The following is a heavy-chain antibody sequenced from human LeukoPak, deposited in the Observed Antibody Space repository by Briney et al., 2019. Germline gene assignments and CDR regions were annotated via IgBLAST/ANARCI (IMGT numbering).Heavy chain of an antibody. CDR1: GGSFSGYY. Sequence: PSETLSLTCAVYGGSFSGYYWSCIRQPPGKGLECGGEINHIGSTNYNPSLKSQVTISLETSKKQFPLKLNSVTAADTAGFYCTRGPDNYVWGSYRVFFDYWGQGTLVTVSS. D-gene: IGHD3-16*02. V-gene: IGHV4-34*01. CDR2: INHIGST. J-gene: IGHJ4*02. CDR3: TRGPDNYVWGSYRVFFDY.